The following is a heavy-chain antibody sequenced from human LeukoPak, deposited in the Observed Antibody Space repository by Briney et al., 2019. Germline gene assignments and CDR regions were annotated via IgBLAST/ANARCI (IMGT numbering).Heavy chain of an antibody. CDR1: GFTFSSYG. CDR2: ISYDGSNK. V-gene: IGHV3-30*18. D-gene: IGHD6-13*01. J-gene: IGHJ4*02. CDR3: AKDGVIAALGSFFDY. Sequence: GRSLRLSCAASGFTFSSYGMHWVRQAPGKGLEWVAVISYDGSNKYYADSVKGRFTISRDNSKNTLYLQMNSLRAEDTAVYYCAKDGVIAALGSFFDYWGQGTLVTVSS.